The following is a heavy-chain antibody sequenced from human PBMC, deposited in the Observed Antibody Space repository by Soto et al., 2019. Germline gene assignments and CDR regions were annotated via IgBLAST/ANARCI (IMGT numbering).Heavy chain of an antibody. CDR3: AKDPISDWDTRDYGDYVSVRYFDY. J-gene: IGHJ4*02. V-gene: IGHV3-23*01. Sequence: GGSLRLSCAASGFTFSSYAMSWVRQAPGKGLEWVSAISGSGGSTYYADSVKGRFTISRDNSKNTLYLQMNSLRAEDTAVYYCAKDPISDWDTRDYGDYVSVRYFDYWGQGTLVTVSS. CDR1: GFTFSSYA. D-gene: IGHD4-17*01. CDR2: ISGSGGST.